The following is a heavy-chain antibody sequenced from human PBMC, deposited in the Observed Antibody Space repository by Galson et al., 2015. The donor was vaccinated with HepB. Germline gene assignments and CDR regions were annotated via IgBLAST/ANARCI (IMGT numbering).Heavy chain of an antibody. CDR2: ISGSGGST. V-gene: IGHV3-23*01. Sequence: SLRLSCAASGFTFSNYAMSWVRQAPGKGLEWVSGISGSGGSTYYADSAKGRFTVSRDNSKNTLYLQMNTLRAEDTAIYYCAKDSQWIHLCLLNDWGQGTLVTVSS. CDR3: AKDSQWIHLCLLND. J-gene: IGHJ4*02. D-gene: IGHD5-18*01. CDR1: GFTFSNYA.